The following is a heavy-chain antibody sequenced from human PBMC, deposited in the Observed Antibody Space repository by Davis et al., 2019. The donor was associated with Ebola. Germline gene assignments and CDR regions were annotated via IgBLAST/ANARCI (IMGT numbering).Heavy chain of an antibody. D-gene: IGHD3-3*01. J-gene: IGHJ4*02. Sequence: GESLKISCAASGFVFSSYVMSWVRQAPGKGLEYVSAISSDGGSTYYANSVKGRFTISRDNSKNTLYLQMGSLRADDMAVYYCARDARDPRYDFWSAAPDYWGQGILVTVSS. CDR3: ARDARDPRYDFWSAAPDY. CDR2: ISSDGGST. CDR1: GFVFSSYV. V-gene: IGHV3-64*01.